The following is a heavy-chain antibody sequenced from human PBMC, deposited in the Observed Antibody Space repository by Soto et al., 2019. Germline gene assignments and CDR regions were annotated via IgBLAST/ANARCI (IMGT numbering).Heavy chain of an antibody. Sequence: QVQLQESGPGLVKPSETLSLTCTVSGGSVSGGNYYWSWIRQPPGKGLEWIGYIYYSGSTNYNPSLMSRVTSSVDTSKNQFSLNLSSVTAADTAVYYCARDTKEYYYDSSGYYLGYYYYGMDVWGQGTTVTVSS. CDR2: IYYSGST. J-gene: IGHJ6*02. V-gene: IGHV4-61*01. CDR3: ARDTKEYYYDSSGYYLGYYYYGMDV. D-gene: IGHD3-22*01. CDR1: GGSVSGGNYY.